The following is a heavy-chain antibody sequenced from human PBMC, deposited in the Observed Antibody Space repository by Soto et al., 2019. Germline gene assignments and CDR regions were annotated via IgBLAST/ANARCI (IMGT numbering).Heavy chain of an antibody. CDR1: GFTFSSYA. Sequence: QVQLVESGGGVVQPGRSLRLSCAASGFTFSSYAMHWVRQAPGKGLEWVAVISYDGSNKYYADSVKGRFIISRDNSKNTLYLQMNSLRAEDTAVYYCARFGGPGEGDYWGQGTLVTVSS. J-gene: IGHJ4*02. CDR2: ISYDGSNK. V-gene: IGHV3-30-3*01. CDR3: ARFGGPGEGDY. D-gene: IGHD3-10*01.